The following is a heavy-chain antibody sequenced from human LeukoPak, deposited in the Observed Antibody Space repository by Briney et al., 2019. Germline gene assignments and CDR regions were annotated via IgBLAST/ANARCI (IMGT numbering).Heavy chain of an antibody. V-gene: IGHV3-7*05. CDR1: GFTFSSYW. CDR2: IKEDGSEK. CDR3: ARTRHGYWGY. D-gene: IGHD5-18*01. J-gene: IGHJ4*02. Sequence: GGSLRLSCAASGFTFSSYWMSWVRQAPGKGLEWVANIKEDGSEKNYVDSVKGRFTISRDNAKNSLYLHMNTLRAEDTAVYYCARTRHGYWGYWGQGTLVTVSS.